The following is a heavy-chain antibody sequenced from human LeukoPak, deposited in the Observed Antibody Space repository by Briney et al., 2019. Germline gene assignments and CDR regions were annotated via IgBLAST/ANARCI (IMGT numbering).Heavy chain of an antibody. CDR1: GFSFSTFA. J-gene: IGHJ4*02. CDR3: ARVEREAAAVYYFDY. Sequence: GGSLRLSCAASGFSFSTFAMNWVRQAPGKGLEWVSSISSSSSYIYYADSVKGRFTISRDNAKNSLYLQMNSLRAEDTAVYYCARVEREAAAVYYFDYWGQGTLVTVSS. D-gene: IGHD6-13*01. V-gene: IGHV3-21*01. CDR2: ISSSSSYI.